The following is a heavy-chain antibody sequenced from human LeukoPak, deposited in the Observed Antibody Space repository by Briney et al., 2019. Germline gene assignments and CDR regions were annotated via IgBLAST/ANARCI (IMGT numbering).Heavy chain of an antibody. CDR2: MNPKRGNT. Sequence: ASVKVSFKASGYAFTSYDINWVRQATGQGLEWMGWMNPKRGNTDYAQKFQGRVTMTRNTSLSTAYMELSSLRSEDTAVYSCAREGTAIDWFDPWGQGTLVTVSS. CDR1: GYAFTSYD. D-gene: IGHD5-18*01. CDR3: AREGTAIDWFDP. V-gene: IGHV1-8*01. J-gene: IGHJ5*02.